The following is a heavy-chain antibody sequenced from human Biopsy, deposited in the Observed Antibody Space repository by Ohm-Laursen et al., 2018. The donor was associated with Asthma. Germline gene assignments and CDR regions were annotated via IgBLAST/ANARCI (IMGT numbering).Heavy chain of an antibody. J-gene: IGHJ4*02. CDR1: GFTVSRDH. Sequence: SLRLSCAASGFTVSRDHMFWVRQAPGKGLEWVSVIYSGGTSRTADSVRGRFTISRDFSKNTLHLRMHSLRVEDTAVYYCARGDSSGWSHYYFDYWGQGTLVTVSS. V-gene: IGHV3-53*01. D-gene: IGHD6-19*01. CDR3: ARGDSSGWSHYYFDY. CDR2: IYSGGTS.